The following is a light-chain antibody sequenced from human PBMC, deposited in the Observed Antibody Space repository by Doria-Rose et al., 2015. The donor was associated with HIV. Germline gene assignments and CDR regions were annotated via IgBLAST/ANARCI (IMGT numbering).Light chain of an antibody. CDR1: QSLLHTIGYNY. CDR2: LGS. V-gene: IGKV2-28*01. CDR3: MQALQTPYT. Sequence: VLTQSPLSLPVTPGQPASISCRSSQSLLHTIGYNYLDWYLQKPGQSPQLLIYLGSNQASGVPDRFSGSGSGTDFTLKISRVEAEDAGVYYCMQALQTPYTFGQGTKLEIK. J-gene: IGKJ2*01.